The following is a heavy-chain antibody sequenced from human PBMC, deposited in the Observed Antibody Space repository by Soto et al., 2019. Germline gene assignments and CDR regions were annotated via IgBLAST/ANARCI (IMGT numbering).Heavy chain of an antibody. V-gene: IGHV4-59*01. CDR2: VHFSGST. Sequence: QVRLQESGPGLVKPSQTLSLTCDVSGVSISENHWSWIRQAPGKGLEWVGYVHFSGSTTYNPSLAPRLNISFDMSKSQVYWQLTSVTAADTAVYYCARFGAAAAHDDNWGRGVLVTVSS. CDR1: GVSISENH. J-gene: IGHJ4*01. CDR3: ARFGAAAAHDDN. D-gene: IGHD6-13*01.